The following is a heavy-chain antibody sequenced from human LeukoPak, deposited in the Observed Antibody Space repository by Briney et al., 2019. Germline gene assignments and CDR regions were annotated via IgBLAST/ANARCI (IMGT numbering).Heavy chain of an antibody. CDR2: IRRKAYGGTT. D-gene: IGHD3-10*01. J-gene: IGHJ6*03. CDR3: TRAAGGSTGGYSYYYMDV. Sequence: GGSLRLSCAASGFTFGDYAMTWVRQAPGKGLEWVGFIRRKAYGGTTEYAASVKGRFTISRDDSKSIDYLQMNSLKTEDTAVYYCTRAAGGSTGGYSYYYMDVWGKGTTVTISS. V-gene: IGHV3-49*04. CDR1: GFTFGDYA.